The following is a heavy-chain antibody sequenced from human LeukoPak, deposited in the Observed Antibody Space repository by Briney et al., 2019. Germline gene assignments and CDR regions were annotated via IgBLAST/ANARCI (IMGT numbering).Heavy chain of an antibody. CDR3: ARGRVYSGYDTTDY. J-gene: IGHJ4*02. Sequence: SETLSLTRAVYGGSFSVYYWRWIRQPPGKGLEWLGEINHSGSTNYNPSLKSRVTISVDTSKNQFSLKLSSVTATATAVYYCARGRVYSGYDTTDYWGQGTLVTVSS. CDR2: INHSGST. D-gene: IGHD5-12*01. V-gene: IGHV4-34*01. CDR1: GGSFSVYY.